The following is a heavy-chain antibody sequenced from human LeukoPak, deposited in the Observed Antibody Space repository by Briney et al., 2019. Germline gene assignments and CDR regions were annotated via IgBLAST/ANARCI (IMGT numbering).Heavy chain of an antibody. D-gene: IGHD5-18*01. CDR3: ARDSGYSYGLPWVLNY. CDR1: GGSISSSNW. J-gene: IGHJ4*02. CDR2: IYHSGST. Sequence: PSETLSLTCAVSGGSISSSNWWSWVRQPPGKGLEWIGEIYHSGSTNYNPSLKSRVTISVDKSKNQFSLKLSSVTAADTAVYYCARDSGYSYGLPWVLNYWGQGTLVTVSS. V-gene: IGHV4-4*02.